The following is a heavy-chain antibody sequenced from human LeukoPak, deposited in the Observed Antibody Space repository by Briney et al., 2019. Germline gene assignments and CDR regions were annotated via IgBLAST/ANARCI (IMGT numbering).Heavy chain of an antibody. CDR1: GGTFSSYA. Sequence: SVKVSCKASGGTFSSYAISWVRQAPGQGLEWMGGIIPIFGTANYAQKVQGRVTITTDESTSTAYMELSSLRSEDTAVYYCAGGSYELAYFYYYYYMDVWGKGTPVTVSS. CDR2: IIPIFGTA. V-gene: IGHV1-69*05. J-gene: IGHJ6*03. CDR3: AGGSYELAYFYYYYYMDV. D-gene: IGHD5-24*01.